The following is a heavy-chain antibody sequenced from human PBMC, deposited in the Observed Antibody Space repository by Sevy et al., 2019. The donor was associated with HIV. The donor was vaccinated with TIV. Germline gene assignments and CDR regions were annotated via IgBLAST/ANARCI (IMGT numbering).Heavy chain of an antibody. CDR3: ARTPPFDAFDL. Sequence: SETLSLTCTVSGGSVSSSSHYWGWIRQPPGKGLEWIGSIYYGGSTHFNQSLRSRVTIFVDTSKNQVALKLSSVTAADTAVYFCARTPPFDAFDLWGQGTVVTVSS. V-gene: IGHV4-39*01. CDR1: GGSVSSSSHY. J-gene: IGHJ3*01. CDR2: IYYGGST.